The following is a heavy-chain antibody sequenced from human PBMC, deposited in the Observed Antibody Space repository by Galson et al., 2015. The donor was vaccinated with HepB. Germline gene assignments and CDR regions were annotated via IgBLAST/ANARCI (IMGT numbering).Heavy chain of an antibody. CDR1: GFTFDDFG. CDR2: INWTGGTT. V-gene: IGHV3-20*04. Sequence: SLRLSCAASGFTFDDFGMSWVRQVPGKGLEWVSDINWTGGTTVYADSVKGRFTISRDNVKNSLYLQMNSLRAEDTALYYCARERSSGYYRSFDYWGQGTLVPVS. J-gene: IGHJ4*02. CDR3: ARERSSGYYRSFDY. D-gene: IGHD3-22*01.